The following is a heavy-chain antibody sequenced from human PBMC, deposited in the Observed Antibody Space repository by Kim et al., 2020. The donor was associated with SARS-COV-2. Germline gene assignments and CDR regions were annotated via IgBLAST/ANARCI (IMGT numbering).Heavy chain of an antibody. CDR2: INAGNGNT. CDR3: ARVLDILTGYVLSDAFDI. V-gene: IGHV1-3*01. CDR1: GYTFTSYA. D-gene: IGHD3-9*01. Sequence: ASVKVSCKASGYTFTSYAMHWVRQAPGQRLEWMGWINAGNGNTKYSQKFQGRVTITRDTSASTAYMELSSLRSEDTAVYYCARVLDILTGYVLSDAFDIWGQGTMVTVSS. J-gene: IGHJ3*02.